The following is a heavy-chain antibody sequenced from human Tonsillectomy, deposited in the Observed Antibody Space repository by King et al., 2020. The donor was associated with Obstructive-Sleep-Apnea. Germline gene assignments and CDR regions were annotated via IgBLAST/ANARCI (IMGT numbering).Heavy chain of an antibody. D-gene: IGHD3-22*01. CDR3: ARDLVEVRWPVDY. V-gene: IGHV3-48*04. CDR2: ISSSSSTI. J-gene: IGHJ4*02. CDR1: GFTFSSYS. Sequence: VQLVESGGGLVQPGGSLRLSCAASGFTFSSYSMNWVRQAPGKGLEGVSYISSSSSTIYYADSVKGRFTISRDNAKNSLYLQMNSLRAEDTAVYYCARDLVEVRWPVDYWGQGTLVTVSS.